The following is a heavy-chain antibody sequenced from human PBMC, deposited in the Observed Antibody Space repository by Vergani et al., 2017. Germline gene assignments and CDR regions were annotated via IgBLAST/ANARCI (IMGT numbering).Heavy chain of an antibody. CDR2: INPSGGST. CDR3: ARDAGKDRYFDY. V-gene: IGHV1-46*01. CDR1: GYTFTSYY. D-gene: IGHD3-22*01. J-gene: IGHJ4*02. Sequence: QVQLVQSGAEVKKPGASVKFSCKASGYTFTSYYMHWVRHAPGQGLEWRGIINPSGGSTSYAQKFQGIVTMTRDTSTSTVYMELSSLRSEDTAVYYLARDAGKDRYFDYGGEGTLVTVSS.